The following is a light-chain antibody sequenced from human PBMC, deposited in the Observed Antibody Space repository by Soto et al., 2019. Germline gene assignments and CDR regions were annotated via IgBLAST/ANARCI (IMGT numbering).Light chain of an antibody. CDR3: QQRTNWPIT. CDR1: QSVSSY. V-gene: IGKV3-11*01. J-gene: IGKJ5*01. CDR2: DAS. Sequence: IVLTQSPATLSLSPGERATLSCRASQSVSSYLAWYQQKPGQAPRLLIYDASTRATGIPGRFSGSGSGTDFTLTISSLEPEDFAVYYCQQRTNWPITFGQGTRLEIK.